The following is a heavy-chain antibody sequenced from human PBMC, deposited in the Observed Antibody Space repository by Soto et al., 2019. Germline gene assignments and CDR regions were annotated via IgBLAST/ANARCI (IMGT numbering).Heavy chain of an antibody. CDR1: GFTFSSYE. CDR3: ARPLPFYSSGWYRVWFDP. Sequence: EVQLVESGGGLVQPGGSLRLSCAASGFTFSSYEMNWVRQAPGKGLEWVSYISSSGSTIYYADSVKGRFTISRDNAKNSLYLQMNSLRAEDTAVYYCARPLPFYSSGWYRVWFDPWGQGTLVTVSS. CDR2: ISSSGSTI. D-gene: IGHD6-19*01. V-gene: IGHV3-48*03. J-gene: IGHJ5*02.